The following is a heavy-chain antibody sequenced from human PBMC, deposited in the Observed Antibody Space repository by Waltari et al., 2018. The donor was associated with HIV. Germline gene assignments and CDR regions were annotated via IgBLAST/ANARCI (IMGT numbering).Heavy chain of an antibody. D-gene: IGHD6-13*01. CDR2: INAGNGNT. J-gene: IGHJ3*02. V-gene: IGHV1-3*01. Sequence: QVQLVQSGAEVKKPGASVKVSCKASGYSFSNYVIHWVRQAPGQRREWMGWINAGNGNTKYSQQFQGRVTITRDTSASTAYMELSSLRSEDTAVYYCARILGFGIADPRAFDIWGQGTMVTVSS. CDR1: GYSFSNYV. CDR3: ARILGFGIADPRAFDI.